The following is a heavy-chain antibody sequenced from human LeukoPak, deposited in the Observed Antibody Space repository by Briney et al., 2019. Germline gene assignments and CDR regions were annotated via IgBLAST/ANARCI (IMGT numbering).Heavy chain of an antibody. D-gene: IGHD3-22*01. CDR2: INPNSGDT. V-gene: IGHV1-2*02. CDR3: ARDERYDSSGYPFGY. J-gene: IGHJ4*02. CDR1: GYTSTGYF. Sequence: ASVKVSCKASGYTSTGYFIHWVRQAPGQGLEWMGWINPNSGDTNYAQNFQGRVTMTRDTSISTAYMELSRLRSDDTAVYYCARDERYDSSGYPFGYWGQGTLVTVSS.